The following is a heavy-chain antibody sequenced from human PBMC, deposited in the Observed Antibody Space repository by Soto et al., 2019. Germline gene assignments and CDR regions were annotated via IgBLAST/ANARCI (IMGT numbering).Heavy chain of an antibody. CDR1: GGSFSGYY. CDR3: ARGRTVSTYSRYWDSGWYFDL. D-gene: IGHD6-13*01. J-gene: IGHJ2*01. CDR2: INDSGST. V-gene: IGHV4-34*01. Sequence: QAQLQQWGAGLLKPSETLSLTCAVYGGSFSGYYWSWIRQPPGKGLEWIGEINDSGSTNYNPSLKSRVTISVDTSKNQFSLKLSSVNAADMSVYYCARGRTVSTYSRYWDSGWYFDLWVRGTMVTVSP.